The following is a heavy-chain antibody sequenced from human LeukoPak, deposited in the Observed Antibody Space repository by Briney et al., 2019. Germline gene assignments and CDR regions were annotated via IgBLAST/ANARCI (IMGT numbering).Heavy chain of an antibody. CDR1: GGSISSSSYY. V-gene: IGHV4-39*01. D-gene: IGHD3-16*01. J-gene: IGHJ5*02. CDR3: ARLQFFYTSPDLNWFDP. Sequence: PSETLSLTCTVSGGSISSSSYYWGWIRQPPGKGLEWIGSIYYSGSTYYNPSLKSRVTISVDTSKNQFSLKLSSVTAADTAVYYCARLQFFYTSPDLNWFDPWGQGTLVTVSS. CDR2: IYYSGST.